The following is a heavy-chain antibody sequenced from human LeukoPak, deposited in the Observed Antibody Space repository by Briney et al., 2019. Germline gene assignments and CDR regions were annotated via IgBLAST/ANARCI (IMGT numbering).Heavy chain of an antibody. CDR1: GYTFTGYY. CDR2: INPNSGGT. J-gene: IGHJ5*02. CDR3: ARGHYYGSDNWFDP. D-gene: IGHD3-10*01. V-gene: IGHV1-2*06. Sequence: ASVKVSRKASGYTFTGYYMHWVRQAPGQGLEWMGRINPNSGGTNYAQKFQGRVTMTRDTSISTAYMELSRLRSDDTAVYYCARGHYYGSDNWFDPWGQGTLVTVSS.